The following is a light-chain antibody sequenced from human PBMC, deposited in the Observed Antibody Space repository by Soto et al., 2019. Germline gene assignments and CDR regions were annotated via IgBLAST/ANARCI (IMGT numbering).Light chain of an antibody. CDR2: EVN. Sequence: QSVLTQPASVSGSPGQSVTISCTGPRSDIGDSNFISWYQHSPGRAPRLLIYEVNNRPSGVSKRFSGYKAGNTASLTISGLLDDDEADYFCASFRSGTILVFGSGTKVTVL. V-gene: IGLV2-14*01. CDR1: RSDIGDSNF. CDR3: ASFRSGTILV. J-gene: IGLJ1*01.